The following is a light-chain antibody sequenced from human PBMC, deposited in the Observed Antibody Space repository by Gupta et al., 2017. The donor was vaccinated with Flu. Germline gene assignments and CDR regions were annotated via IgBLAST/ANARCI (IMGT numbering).Light chain of an antibody. V-gene: IGKV1-5*03. Sequence: YEASTLEGGVPSRFSGSGSGSGTEFTLTNSSLQPDDSATYYCQQYGSWWTFGQGTKVEIK. CDR3: QQYGSWWT. CDR2: EAS. J-gene: IGKJ1*01.